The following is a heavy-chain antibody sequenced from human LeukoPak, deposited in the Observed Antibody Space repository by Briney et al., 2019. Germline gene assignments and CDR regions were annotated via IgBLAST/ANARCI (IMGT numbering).Heavy chain of an antibody. Sequence: GGSLRLSCAASGFPFSSYGMHWVRQAPGKGLEWVSFISYDGTNKYYADSVKGRFTISRDNSKNTLYLQRNSLRGDDTGMYFCAKDSSSSNYYYGLDVWGQGTTVTVSS. CDR2: ISYDGTNK. J-gene: IGHJ6*02. V-gene: IGHV3-33*05. CDR1: GFPFSSYG. D-gene: IGHD6-13*01. CDR3: AKDSSSSNYYYGLDV.